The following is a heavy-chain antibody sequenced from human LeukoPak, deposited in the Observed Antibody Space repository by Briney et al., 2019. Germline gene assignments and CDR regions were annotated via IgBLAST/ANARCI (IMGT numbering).Heavy chain of an antibody. D-gene: IGHD1-26*01. CDR1: GYTFTGYF. J-gene: IGHJ4*02. V-gene: IGHV1-2*02. CDR2: INPNSGGT. Sequence: ASVKVSCKASGYTFTGYFMHWVRQAPGQGLEWMGWINPNSGGTNYAQKFQGRVTMTRDTSISTAYMELSRLRSDDTAVYYCARDPNRSGSYFTAYFDYWGQGTLVTVSS. CDR3: ARDPNRSGSYFTAYFDY.